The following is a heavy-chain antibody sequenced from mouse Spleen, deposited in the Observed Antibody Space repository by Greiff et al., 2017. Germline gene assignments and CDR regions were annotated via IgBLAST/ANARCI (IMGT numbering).Heavy chain of an antibody. Sequence: EVKLVESGGGLVQPGGSRKLSCAASGFTFSSFGMHWVRQAPEKGLEWVAYISSGSSTIYYADTVKGRFTISRDNPKNTLFLQMTSLRSEDTAMYYCARSGATVPFYWYFDVWGAGTTVTVSS. V-gene: IGHV5-17*02. CDR2: ISSGSSTI. J-gene: IGHJ1*01. CDR1: GFTFSSFG. CDR3: ARSGATVPFYWYFDV. D-gene: IGHD1-1*01.